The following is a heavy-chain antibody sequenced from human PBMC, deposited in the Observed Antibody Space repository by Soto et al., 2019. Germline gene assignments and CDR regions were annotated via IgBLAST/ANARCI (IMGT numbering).Heavy chain of an antibody. CDR1: GYTFTSYG. CDR3: GGGGADGSGGGWFDP. V-gene: IGHV1-18*01. D-gene: IGHD1-26*01. J-gene: IGHJ5*02. CDR2: ISAYNGNT. Sequence: QVQLVQSGAEVKKPGASVKVSCKASGYTFTSYGISWVRQAPGQGLEWMGWISAYNGNTNYAQKLQGRVTMTTDTSTSTGERGLGSGRADATAVCGGGGGGADGSGGGWFDPWGQGTLVTVSS.